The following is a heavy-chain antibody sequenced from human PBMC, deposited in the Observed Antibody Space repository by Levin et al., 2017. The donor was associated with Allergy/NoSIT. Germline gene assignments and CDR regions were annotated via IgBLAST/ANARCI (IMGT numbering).Heavy chain of an antibody. CDR1: GFSLKSFG. J-gene: IGHJ1*01. CDR3: AREGGAEAGHLEH. CDR2: ISYDGKDR. D-gene: IGHD6-19*01. V-gene: IGHV3-30*03. Sequence: HSGGSLRLSCVVSGFSLKSFGIHWVRQARGKGPEWLAVISYDGKDRYYIDSVRGRFTISRDNVENTIYLQMNNLKTEDTGVYYCAREGGAEAGHLEHWGQGTLVTVS.